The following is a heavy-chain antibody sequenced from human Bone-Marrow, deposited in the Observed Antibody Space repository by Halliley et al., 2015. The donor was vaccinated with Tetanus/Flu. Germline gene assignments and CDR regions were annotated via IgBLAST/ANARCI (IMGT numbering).Heavy chain of an antibody. V-gene: IGHV1-69*01. Sequence: QMQLVQSGAEVKKPGSSVKVSCKTSGGTFSSNAINWVRLAPGQGLEWMGGIIPIFGTATYAQKFQGRITITADESTTTAYMDLTSLRFEDTAVYYCARDYIVSTNIYGMDVWGQGTTVTVSS. CDR3: ARDYIVSTNIYGMDV. D-gene: IGHD5-12*01. J-gene: IGHJ6*02. CDR2: IIPIFGTA. CDR1: GGTFSSNA.